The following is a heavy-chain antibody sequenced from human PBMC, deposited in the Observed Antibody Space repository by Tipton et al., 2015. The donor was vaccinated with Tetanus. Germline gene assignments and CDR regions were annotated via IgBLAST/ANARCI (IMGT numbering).Heavy chain of an antibody. CDR1: RGSINSGTFY. CDR2: IYYNGNM. V-gene: IGHV4-39*01. J-gene: IGHJ5*02. Sequence: LRLSCTVSRGSINSGTFYWDWIRQPPGKGLEWISNIYYNGNMLENPSLKGRVTLSLDKSKNQFSLNLTSVTAADTAVYYCARTADNWFDPWGQGILVTVSS. D-gene: IGHD2-21*02. CDR3: ARTADNWFDP.